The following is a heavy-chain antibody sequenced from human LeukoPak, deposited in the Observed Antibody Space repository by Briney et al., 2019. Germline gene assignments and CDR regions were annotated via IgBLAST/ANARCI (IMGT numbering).Heavy chain of an antibody. CDR2: ISKSGGNT. CDR3: AKDQRPTVMGVFVF. Sequence: GGSLRLSCAASGFTFSSYAMSWVRQAPGKGLEWVSAISKSGGNTYYADSVKGRFTISRDNSKNTQYLQMNSLRAEDTAVYYCAKDQRPTVMGVFVFWGQGTLVTVSS. J-gene: IGHJ4*02. V-gene: IGHV3-23*01. CDR1: GFTFSSYA. D-gene: IGHD3-16*02.